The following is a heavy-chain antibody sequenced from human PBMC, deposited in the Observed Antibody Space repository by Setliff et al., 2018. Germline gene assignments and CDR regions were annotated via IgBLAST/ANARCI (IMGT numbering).Heavy chain of an antibody. J-gene: IGHJ1*01. CDR3: ARGTSSSSWPEYFQH. Sequence: ASVKVSCKASGYTLTGYYMHWVRQAPGQGLEWMGWINPNTGGTNYAQKFQGRVTMTRDTSISTAYMELSRLRSDDTAVYYCARGTSSSSWPEYFQHWGQGTLVTVSS. CDR2: INPNTGGT. CDR1: GYTLTGYY. D-gene: IGHD6-13*01. V-gene: IGHV1-2*02.